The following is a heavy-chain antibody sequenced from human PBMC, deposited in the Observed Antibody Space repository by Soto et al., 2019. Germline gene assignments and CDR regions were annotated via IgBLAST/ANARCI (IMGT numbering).Heavy chain of an antibody. CDR2: MNPNSGNT. V-gene: IGHV1-8*01. Sequence: QVQRVQSGAEVKKSGASVKVSCKASGYTFTSHDINWVRQATGQGLEWMGWMNPNSGNTGYAQKFQGRVTMTRNTSISTAYMELSSLRSEDTAVYYCARWDYGYYARFDYWGQGTLVTVSS. D-gene: IGHD4-17*01. CDR3: ARWDYGYYARFDY. J-gene: IGHJ4*02. CDR1: GYTFTSHD.